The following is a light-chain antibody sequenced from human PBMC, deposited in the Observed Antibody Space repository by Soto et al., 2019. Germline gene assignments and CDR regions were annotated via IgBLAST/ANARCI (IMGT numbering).Light chain of an antibody. J-gene: IGLJ3*02. CDR2: DVS. CDR3: CSYAGNSLWV. CDR1: SSDVGGYNY. Sequence: QSALTQPRSVSGSPGQSVTIYCTGTSSDVGGYNYVSWYQQHPGKAPKLVIYDVSKRPSGVPDRFSGSKSANTASLTISGLHAEDEADYYCCSYAGNSLWVFGGGTKLTVL. V-gene: IGLV2-11*01.